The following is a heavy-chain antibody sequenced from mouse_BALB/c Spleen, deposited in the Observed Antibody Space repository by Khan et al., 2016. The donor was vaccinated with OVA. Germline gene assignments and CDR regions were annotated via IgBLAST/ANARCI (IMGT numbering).Heavy chain of an antibody. CDR3: ARAYYGNDYYAMDY. J-gene: IGHJ4*01. V-gene: IGHV5-6*01. D-gene: IGHD2-10*01. Sequence: EVHLVESGGDLVKSGGSLKVSCAASGFTFSSYGMSWVRQTPDKRLEWVATISSGGRYTYFPDSVKGRFTISRNNANNTLYLQMSSLKSGDTAMYYCARAYYGNDYYAMDYWGQGTSVTVSS. CDR1: GFTFSSYG. CDR2: ISSGGRYT.